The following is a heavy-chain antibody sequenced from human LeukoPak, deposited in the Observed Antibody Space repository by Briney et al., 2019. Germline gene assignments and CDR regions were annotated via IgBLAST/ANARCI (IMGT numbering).Heavy chain of an antibody. CDR2: IYYSGST. V-gene: IGHV4-61*01. Sequence: SETLSLTCTVSGASVSSGTYYWNWIRQPPGKGLEWIGYIYYSGSTNYNPSLKSRVTISLDASKNQFSLKLTSVTAADTAVYYCGRDRNGVLDYWGQGTLVTVSS. CDR3: GRDRNGVLDY. CDR1: GASVSSGTYY. J-gene: IGHJ4*02. D-gene: IGHD2-8*01.